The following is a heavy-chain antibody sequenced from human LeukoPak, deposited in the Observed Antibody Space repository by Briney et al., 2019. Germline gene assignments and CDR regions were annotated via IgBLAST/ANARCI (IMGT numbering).Heavy chain of an antibody. CDR3: ARAGYYDSSGYYDPYYYYYMDV. CDR1: GGSISSYY. J-gene: IGHJ6*03. CDR2: IYYSGST. Sequence: SETLSLTCTVSGGSISSYYWSWIRQPPGKGLEWIGYIYYSGSTNYNPSLKSRVTISVDTSKNQFSLKLSSVTAADTAVYYCARAGYYDSSGYYDPYYYYYMDVWGKGTTVTVSS. D-gene: IGHD3-22*01. V-gene: IGHV4-59*01.